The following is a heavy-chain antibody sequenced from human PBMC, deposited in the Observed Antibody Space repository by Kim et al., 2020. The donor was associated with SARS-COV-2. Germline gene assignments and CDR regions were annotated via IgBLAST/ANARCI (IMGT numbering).Heavy chain of an antibody. J-gene: IGHJ3*02. CDR3: ARELKVDPASPRQYDALDI. D-gene: IGHD4-4*01. CDR1: GFTFSNYW. V-gene: IGHV3-74*01. Sequence: GGSLRLSCAASGFTFSNYWMHWVRQTPGKGLEWVSRIKSDGTSSNYADSVKGRFSLSRDNAKNMMYLQMNNLRVEDTAVYYCARELKVDPASPRQYDALDIWGQGTMVTVSS. CDR2: IKSDGTSS.